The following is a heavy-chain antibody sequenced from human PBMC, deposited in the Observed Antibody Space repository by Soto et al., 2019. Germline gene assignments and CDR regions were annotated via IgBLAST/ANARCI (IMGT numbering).Heavy chain of an antibody. V-gene: IGHV3-23*01. J-gene: IGHJ6*02. CDR1: GFTFRSYA. CDR3: AKDRATIFGVVWKYGMDV. CDR2: ISESGGST. D-gene: IGHD3-3*01. Sequence: AGGSLRLSCAASGFTFRSYAMAWVRQAPGKGPEWVSGISESGGSTNYADSVRGRFTISRDNSRNTLDLLMNSLRDEDTAVYYCAKDRATIFGVVWKYGMDVWGQGTTVTVSS.